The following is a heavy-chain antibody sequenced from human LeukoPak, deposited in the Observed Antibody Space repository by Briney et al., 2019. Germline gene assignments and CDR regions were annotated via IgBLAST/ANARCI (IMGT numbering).Heavy chain of an antibody. V-gene: IGHV1-2*02. Sequence: ASVKVSCKASGYTFTGYYMHWVRQAPGQGLEWMGWVNPNSGGTNYAQKFQGRVTVTRDTSISTAYMELSRLRSDDTAVYYCARASPQWPDYFDYWGQGTLVTVSS. J-gene: IGHJ4*02. D-gene: IGHD6-19*01. CDR1: GYTFTGYY. CDR2: VNPNSGGT. CDR3: ARASPQWPDYFDY.